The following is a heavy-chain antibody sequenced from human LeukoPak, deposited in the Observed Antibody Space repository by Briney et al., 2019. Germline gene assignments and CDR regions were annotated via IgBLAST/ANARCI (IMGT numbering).Heavy chain of an antibody. D-gene: IGHD3-22*01. CDR1: GYIFNSYW. CDR3: ASWYYYDSSGYSFDY. CDR2: IYPGDSET. Sequence: GESLKISCKGSGYIFNSYWIGWVRQMPGKGLEWMGIIYPGDSETRYGPSFQGQVTISADKSITTAYLQWSSLKASDTAMYFCASWYYYDSSGYSFDYWGQGTLVTVSS. V-gene: IGHV5-51*01. J-gene: IGHJ4*02.